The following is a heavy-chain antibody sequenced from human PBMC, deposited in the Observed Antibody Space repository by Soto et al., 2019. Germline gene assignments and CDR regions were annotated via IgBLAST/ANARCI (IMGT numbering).Heavy chain of an antibody. V-gene: IGHV4-31*03. CDR3: ARDRSYDTSGYPPASDY. Sequence: SETLSVTCTVAGGSIRSGGYYWSWIRQHPGKGLEWIGYIYYSGSTYYNPALKSRLTISVDTSKNQFSLKLSSVTAADTAVYYCARDRSYDTSGYPPASDYWGQGTLVTVSS. D-gene: IGHD3-22*01. J-gene: IGHJ4*02. CDR1: GGSIRSGGYY. CDR2: IYYSGST.